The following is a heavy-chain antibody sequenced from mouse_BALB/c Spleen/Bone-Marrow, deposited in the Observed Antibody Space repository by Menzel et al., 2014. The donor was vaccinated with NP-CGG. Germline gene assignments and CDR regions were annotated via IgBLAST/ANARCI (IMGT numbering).Heavy chain of an antibody. D-gene: IGHD2-1*01. CDR2: IRNKANGYTT. CDR1: GFTFTDYY. CDR3: ARDMCNYGAMDY. J-gene: IGHJ4*01. V-gene: IGHV7-3*02. Sequence: DVKLVESGGGLVQPGGSLRLSCATSGFTFTDYYMSWVRQPPGKALEWLGFIRNKANGYTTEYSASVKGRFTISRDNSQSILYLQMNTLRAEDTATYNCARDMCNYGAMDYWGQGTPVTASS.